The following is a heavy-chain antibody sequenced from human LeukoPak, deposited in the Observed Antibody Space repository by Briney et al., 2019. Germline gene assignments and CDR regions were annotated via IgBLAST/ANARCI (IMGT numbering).Heavy chain of an antibody. J-gene: IGHJ6*03. CDR3: ARVDTAMVPHYYYYYMDV. CDR2: ISNDGDT. D-gene: IGHD5-18*01. Sequence: GGSLRLSCAASGFTVSSNYMSWVRQGPGKGLECVSVISNDGDTYYADSVKGRFTISRDTSKNTVSLQMNSLRAEDTAVYYCARVDTAMVPHYYYYYMDVWGKGTTVTVSS. CDR1: GFTVSSNY. V-gene: IGHV3-53*01.